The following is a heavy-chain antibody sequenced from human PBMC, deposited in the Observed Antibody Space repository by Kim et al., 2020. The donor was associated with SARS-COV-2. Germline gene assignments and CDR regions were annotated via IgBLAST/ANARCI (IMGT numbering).Heavy chain of an antibody. J-gene: IGHJ3*01. CDR3: ARAAGDGVNPEDFDL. CDR2: IIPLFGTA. D-gene: IGHD2-21*01. Sequence: SVKVSCKASGGTFNSYDVRWLRQAPGQGPEWLGRIIPLFGTAYYAQKFQGRVAITADAFTNTAYMELSSLRSEDTAVYFCARAAGDGVNPEDFDLRGQG. CDR1: GGTFNSYD. V-gene: IGHV1-69*13.